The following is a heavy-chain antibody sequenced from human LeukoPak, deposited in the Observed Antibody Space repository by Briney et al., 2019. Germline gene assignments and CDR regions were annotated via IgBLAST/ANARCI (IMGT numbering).Heavy chain of an antibody. CDR3: AKGDSSSYYFNYMDV. D-gene: IGHD6-13*01. CDR1: GFTFDDYT. V-gene: IGHV3-43*01. J-gene: IGHJ6*03. Sequence: PGGSLRLSCAASGFTFDDYTMHWVRQAPGKGLEWVSLISWDSRSTYYADSVRGRFTISRDNSKNSLYLQMNSLRTEDTALYYCAKGDSSSYYFNYMDVWGKGTAVTVSS. CDR2: ISWDSRST.